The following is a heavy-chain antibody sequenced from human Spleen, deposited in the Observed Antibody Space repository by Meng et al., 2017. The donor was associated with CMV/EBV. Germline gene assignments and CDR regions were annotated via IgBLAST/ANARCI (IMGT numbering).Heavy chain of an antibody. CDR3: ARGYSSGKTDY. Sequence: QGQLQESGPGPVKPSGTLSLTCSVSGDSMGDYYWSWIRQPAGKGLEWIGRIYTDGSINYNPSLKSRVTMSLDTSKNQFFLNLSSVTAADTAVYYCARGYSSGKTDYWGQGTLVTVSS. V-gene: IGHV4-4*07. D-gene: IGHD6-19*01. J-gene: IGHJ4*02. CDR2: IYTDGSI. CDR1: GDSMGDYY.